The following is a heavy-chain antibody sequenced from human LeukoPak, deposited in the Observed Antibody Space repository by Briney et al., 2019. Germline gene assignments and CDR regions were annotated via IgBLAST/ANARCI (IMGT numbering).Heavy chain of an antibody. CDR2: ISWNSGKI. D-gene: IGHD3-10*01. V-gene: IGHV3-9*01. CDR1: GFTFDDYA. J-gene: IGHJ6*02. Sequence: GRSLRLPCAASGFTFDDYAMHWVRQAPGKGLEWVSGISWNSGKIGYADSVKGRFTISRDNAKNSLYLQINSLRAEDTALYYCAKSLAVRGDYYYGMDVWGQGTTVTVSS. CDR3: AKSLAVRGDYYYGMDV.